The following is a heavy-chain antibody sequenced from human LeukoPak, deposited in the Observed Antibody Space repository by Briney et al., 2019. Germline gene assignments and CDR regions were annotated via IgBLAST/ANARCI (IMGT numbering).Heavy chain of an antibody. Sequence: SETLSLTCAVSGVSINSHYWGWLRQPPGKGLQWLGDIYYTGKNNYNPSLKSRVTISLDTSKDHLSLNLTSVVAADTAIYYCVRRDTGWNYFDYWGQGILVTVSS. D-gene: IGHD6-19*01. J-gene: IGHJ4*02. CDR2: IYYTGKN. CDR3: VRRDTGWNYFDY. V-gene: IGHV4-59*08. CDR1: GVSINSHY.